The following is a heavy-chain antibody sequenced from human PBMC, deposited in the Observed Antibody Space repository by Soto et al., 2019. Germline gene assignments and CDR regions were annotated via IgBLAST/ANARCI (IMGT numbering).Heavy chain of an antibody. CDR2: IIPILGIA. J-gene: IGHJ4*02. CDR3: AREEYCSGGSCYSGSDY. D-gene: IGHD2-15*01. CDR1: GGTFSSYT. Sequence: GASVKVSCKASGGTFSSYTISWVRQAPGQGLEWMGRIIPILGIANYAQKFQGRVTITADKSTSTAYMELSSLRSEDTAVYYCAREEYCSGGSCYSGSDYWGQGTLVTVSS. V-gene: IGHV1-69*04.